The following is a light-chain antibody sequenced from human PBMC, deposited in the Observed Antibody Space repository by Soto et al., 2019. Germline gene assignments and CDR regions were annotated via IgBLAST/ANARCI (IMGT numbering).Light chain of an antibody. Sequence: QPVLTQSPSASASLGASVKLTCTLSSGHSSYAIAWHQQQPEKGPRYLMKLNSDGSHFKGDGIPDRFSGSSSGAERYLTISSLQSEDEADYYCQTWGTDSVVFGGGTKLTVL. CDR3: QTWGTDSVV. V-gene: IGLV4-69*02. J-gene: IGLJ2*01. CDR1: SGHSSYA. CDR2: LNSDGSH.